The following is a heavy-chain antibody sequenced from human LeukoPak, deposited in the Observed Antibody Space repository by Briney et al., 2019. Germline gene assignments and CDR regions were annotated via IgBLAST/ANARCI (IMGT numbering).Heavy chain of an antibody. Sequence: SQTLSLTCTVSGGSISSGDYFWSWIRQPPGKGLEWIGYISDSGSTYYNPSLKSRLTISVDTSKNQFSLKLSSVTAADTAVYYCARGYTATVILWYFDLWGRGTLVTVSS. CDR1: GGSISSGDYF. J-gene: IGHJ2*01. V-gene: IGHV4-30-4*01. CDR3: ARGYTATVILWYFDL. D-gene: IGHD5-18*01. CDR2: ISDSGST.